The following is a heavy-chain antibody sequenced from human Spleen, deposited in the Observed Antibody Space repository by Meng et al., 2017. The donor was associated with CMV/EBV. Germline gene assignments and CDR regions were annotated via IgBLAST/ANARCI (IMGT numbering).Heavy chain of an antibody. D-gene: IGHD3-3*01. CDR2: IRYDGSNE. V-gene: IGHV3-30*02. Sequence: GESLKISCAASGFTFSSYAIHWVRQAPDKGLEWVAFIRYDGSNEYYADSVKGRFTISRDTSRNTVFLQMDSLRAEDTAVYYCAKGWKWGNGYYASDYWGQGTLVTVSS. CDR3: AKGWKWGNGYYASDY. CDR1: GFTFSSYA. J-gene: IGHJ4*02.